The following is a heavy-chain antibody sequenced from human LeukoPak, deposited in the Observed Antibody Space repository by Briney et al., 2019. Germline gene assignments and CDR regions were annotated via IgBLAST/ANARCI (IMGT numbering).Heavy chain of an antibody. D-gene: IGHD1-26*01. Sequence: SETLSLTCTVSGGSISSYYWSWIRQPAGKGLEWIGYIYYSGSTNYNPSLKSRVTISVDTSKNQFSLKLSSVTAADTAVYYCARDLTGNYYYYANYGMDVWGQGTTVTVSS. CDR3: ARDLTGNYYYYANYGMDV. CDR2: IYYSGST. CDR1: GGSISSYY. J-gene: IGHJ6*02. V-gene: IGHV4-59*08.